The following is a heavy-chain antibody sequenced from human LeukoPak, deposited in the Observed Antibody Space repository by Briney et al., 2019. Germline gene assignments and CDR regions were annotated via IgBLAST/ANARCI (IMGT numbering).Heavy chain of an antibody. D-gene: IGHD1-14*01. Sequence: GGSLRLSCAASGFTFSSYAMSWVRQAPGKGLEWVSAISGSGGSTYYADSVKGRFTISRDNSKNTLYLQMNSLRAEDTAVYYCARNRNWAESRYYDYWGQGTLVTVSS. CDR3: ARNRNWAESRYYDY. CDR2: ISGSGGST. J-gene: IGHJ4*02. V-gene: IGHV3-23*01. CDR1: GFTFSSYA.